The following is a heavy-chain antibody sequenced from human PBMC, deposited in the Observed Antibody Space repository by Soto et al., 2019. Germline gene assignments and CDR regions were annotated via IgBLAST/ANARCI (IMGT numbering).Heavy chain of an antibody. Sequence: QVQLQESGPGLVKPSETLSLTCTVSGGSISSYYWSWIRQPPGKGLEWIGYIYYSGSTKYNPSLKSPLTIPADSTNNQSALKRSSVTAADSAVYYCAVPYGANFDYWGQGTLVTVSS. CDR2: IYYSGST. CDR1: GGSISSYY. J-gene: IGHJ4*02. CDR3: AVPYGANFDY. D-gene: IGHD2-21*01. V-gene: IGHV4-59*01.